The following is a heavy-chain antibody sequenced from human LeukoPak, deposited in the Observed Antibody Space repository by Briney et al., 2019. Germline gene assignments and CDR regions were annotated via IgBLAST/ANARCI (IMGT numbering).Heavy chain of an antibody. V-gene: IGHV4-59*08. D-gene: IGHD3-10*01. CDR1: GGSINKSY. J-gene: IGHJ4*02. CDR2: VFHSGST. CDR3: ARHLTTLWPYYFDL. Sequence: SETLSLTCTVSGGSINKSYWSWIRQPPGKGLEWIGHVFHSGSTDYNPSLKGRVTISLDSSKNQLSLNLSSVTAADTAMYYCARHLTTLWPYYFDLWGQGTLVAVSS.